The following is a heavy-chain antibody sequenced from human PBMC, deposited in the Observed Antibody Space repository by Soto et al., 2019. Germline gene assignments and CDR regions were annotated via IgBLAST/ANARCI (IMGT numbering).Heavy chain of an antibody. CDR2: IYYSGST. CDR1: GGSISSSRYY. CDR3: ARQPNLEWLLRYYFDY. D-gene: IGHD3-3*01. J-gene: IGHJ4*02. V-gene: IGHV4-39*01. Sequence: SETLSLTCTVSGGSISSSRYYWGWIRQPPGKGLEWIGSIYYSGSTYYNPSLKSRVTISVDTSKNQFSLKLSSVTAADTAVYYCARQPNLEWLLRYYFDYWGQGALVTVSS.